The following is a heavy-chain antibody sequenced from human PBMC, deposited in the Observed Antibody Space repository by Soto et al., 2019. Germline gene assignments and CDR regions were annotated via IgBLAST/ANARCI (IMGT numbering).Heavy chain of an antibody. CDR2: IYYSGST. CDR1: GGSISSYY. CDR3: ARRYGGNFDY. V-gene: IGHV4-59*01. D-gene: IGHD3-16*01. Sequence: SETLSLTCTVSGGSISSYYWSWIRQPPGKGLEWIGYIYYSGSTNYNPSLKSRITISVDTSKNQFSLKLSSVTAADTAVYYCARRYGGNFDYWGQGTLVTVSS. J-gene: IGHJ4*02.